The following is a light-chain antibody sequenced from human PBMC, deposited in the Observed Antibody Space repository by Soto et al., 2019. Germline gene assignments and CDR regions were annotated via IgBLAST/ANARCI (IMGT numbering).Light chain of an antibody. J-gene: IGKJ1*01. Sequence: DIPMTQSPSSLSASVGDRVTITCRASQSISSYLNWYQQKPGKAPKLLIYAASSLQSGVPSRFIGSGSGEDFTLTISSLQPEDFATYYCQQSYSTPAFGQGTKVEIK. CDR3: QQSYSTPA. V-gene: IGKV1-39*01. CDR2: AAS. CDR1: QSISSY.